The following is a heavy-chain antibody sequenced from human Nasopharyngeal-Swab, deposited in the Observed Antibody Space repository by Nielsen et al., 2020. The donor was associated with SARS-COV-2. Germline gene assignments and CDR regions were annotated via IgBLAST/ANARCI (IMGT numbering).Heavy chain of an antibody. V-gene: IGHV4-34*01. J-gene: IGHJ4*02. CDR1: GGSFSCYY. D-gene: IGHD3-10*01. CDR3: ARGGPTSLVRGVIIPPFDY. Sequence: SETLSLTCAVYGGSFSCYYWSWIRQPPGKGLEWIGEINHSGSTNYNPSLKSRVTISVDTSKNQFSLKLSSVTAADTAVYYCARGGPTSLVRGVIIPPFDYWGQGTLVTVSS. CDR2: INHSGST.